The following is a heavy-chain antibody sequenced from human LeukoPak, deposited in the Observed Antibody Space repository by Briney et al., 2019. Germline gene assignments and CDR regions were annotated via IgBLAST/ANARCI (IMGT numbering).Heavy chain of an antibody. CDR3: ARDHQGTYFDFWSGSKANNYYYMDV. D-gene: IGHD3-3*01. V-gene: IGHV4-39*07. J-gene: IGHJ6*03. Sequence: SETLSLTCNVSGDSISSSTYYWGWIRQPPGKGLEWIGSISHSGSTYYNTSLKSRVTISVDTSKNQFSLKLRSVTAADTAVYYCARDHQGTYFDFWSGSKANNYYYMDVWGKGTTVTVSS. CDR1: GDSISSSTYY. CDR2: ISHSGST.